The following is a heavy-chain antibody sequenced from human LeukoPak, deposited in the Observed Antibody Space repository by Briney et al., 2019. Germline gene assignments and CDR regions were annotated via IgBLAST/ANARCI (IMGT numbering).Heavy chain of an antibody. D-gene: IGHD5-12*01. Sequence: SETLSLTCTVSGGSISSYYWSWIRQPAGKGQEWIGRIYTSGSTNYNPSLKSRVTMSVDTSKNQFSLKLSSVTAADTAVYYCARDRGYSGYGYFDYWGQGTLVTVSS. CDR2: IYTSGST. V-gene: IGHV4-4*07. J-gene: IGHJ4*02. CDR1: GGSISSYY. CDR3: ARDRGYSGYGYFDY.